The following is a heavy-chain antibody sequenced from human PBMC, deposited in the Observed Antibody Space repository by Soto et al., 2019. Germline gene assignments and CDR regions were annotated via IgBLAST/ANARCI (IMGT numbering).Heavy chain of an antibody. V-gene: IGHV3-30*03. CDR2: ISYDGDNK. CDR3: AIPSCANDVCPNYFDS. Sequence: QVQLVESGGGVVQPGRSLRLSCAASGFTFSNHGMHWVRQAPGKGLEWVAVISYDGDNKYYADSVRGRFTISKDNSKNTRSLQMNCLRVDDTAVYYCAIPSCANDVCPNYFDSWGLDNLVIV. CDR1: GFTFSNHG. D-gene: IGHD2-8*01. J-gene: IGHJ4*02.